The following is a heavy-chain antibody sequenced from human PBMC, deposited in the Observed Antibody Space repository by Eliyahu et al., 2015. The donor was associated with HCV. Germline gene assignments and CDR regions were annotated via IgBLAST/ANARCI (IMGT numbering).Heavy chain of an antibody. CDR3: ARETGVHGYWYFDL. D-gene: IGHD3-3*01. CDR1: GFTFSNYD. V-gene: IGHV3-13*01. Sequence: EVQLVESGGGLVHPGGSLXLSXEASGFTFSNYDMPWVRQVPGKRLEWLSGISLRGESHSVGSVQGRFTISRENAKQSSYLQMDGLRVEDTAVYYCARETGVHGYWYFDLWGRGILVTVSS. J-gene: IGHJ2*01. CDR2: ISLRGES.